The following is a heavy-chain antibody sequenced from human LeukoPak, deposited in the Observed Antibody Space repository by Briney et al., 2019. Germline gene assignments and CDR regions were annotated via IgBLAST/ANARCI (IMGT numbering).Heavy chain of an antibody. Sequence: GGSLRLSCAASGFTFSSSAMSWVRRAPGKGLKWVSAISNNGGYTYYADSVQGRFTISRDNSKSTLCLQMNSLRAEDTAVYYCAKQLGYCSDGSCYFPYWGQGTLVTVSS. CDR2: ISNNGGYT. V-gene: IGHV3-23*01. J-gene: IGHJ4*02. D-gene: IGHD2-15*01. CDR1: GFTFSSSA. CDR3: AKQLGYCSDGSCYFPY.